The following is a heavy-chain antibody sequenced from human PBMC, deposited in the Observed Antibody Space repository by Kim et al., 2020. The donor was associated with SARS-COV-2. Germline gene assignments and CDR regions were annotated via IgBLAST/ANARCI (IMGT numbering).Heavy chain of an antibody. Sequence: GGSLRLSCAASGFTFSSYNMNWVRQAPGKGLEWVSSISSSSTYIYYADSVKGRFTISRDNAKNSLYLQMNSLRAEDTAVYYCARPQIDVVIPIEYFQHWGQGTLVTVSS. J-gene: IGHJ1*01. D-gene: IGHD3-22*01. CDR1: GFTFSSYN. CDR2: ISSSSTYI. CDR3: ARPQIDVVIPIEYFQH. V-gene: IGHV3-21*01.